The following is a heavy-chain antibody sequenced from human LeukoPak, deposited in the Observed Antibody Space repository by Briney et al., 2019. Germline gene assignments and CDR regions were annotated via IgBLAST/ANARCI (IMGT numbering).Heavy chain of an antibody. CDR2: ISGSGGST. Sequence: VQPGGSLRLSCAASGFTFSSYAMSWVRQAPGKGLEWVSAISGSGGSTYYADFVKGRFTISRDNSKNTLYLQMNSLRAEDTAVYYCAKGGYYDSSGYSFDAFDIWGQGTMVTVSS. D-gene: IGHD3-22*01. CDR3: AKGGYYDSSGYSFDAFDI. CDR1: GFTFSSYA. V-gene: IGHV3-23*01. J-gene: IGHJ3*02.